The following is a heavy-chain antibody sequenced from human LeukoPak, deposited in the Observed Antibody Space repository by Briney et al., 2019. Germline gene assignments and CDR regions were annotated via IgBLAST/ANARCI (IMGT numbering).Heavy chain of an antibody. CDR2: IRYDGSNK. Sequence: PGGSLRLSCAASGFTFSSYGMHWVRQAPGKGLEWVAFIRYDGSNKYYADSVKGRFTISRVHSKNTLYLQMNSLRAEDTAVYYCAKESESYDSSGSTFDFWGQGTLVTVSS. CDR3: AKESESYDSSGSTFDF. D-gene: IGHD3-22*01. CDR1: GFTFSSYG. J-gene: IGHJ4*02. V-gene: IGHV3-30*02.